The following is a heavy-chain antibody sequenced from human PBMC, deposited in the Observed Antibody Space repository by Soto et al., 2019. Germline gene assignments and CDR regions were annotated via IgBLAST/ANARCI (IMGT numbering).Heavy chain of an antibody. V-gene: IGHV3-21*01. Sequence: GGSLRLSCAASEFTFSSYTMNWVRQAPGKGLEWVSSISSSSNYIYYADSVKGRFTISRDNAKNSLYLQMNSLRAEDTAVYYCGRPPFGYSSVCLGAHWGQGALVTVSS. CDR3: GRPPFGYSSVCLGAH. J-gene: IGHJ4*02. D-gene: IGHD6-19*01. CDR1: EFTFSSYT. CDR2: ISSSSNYI.